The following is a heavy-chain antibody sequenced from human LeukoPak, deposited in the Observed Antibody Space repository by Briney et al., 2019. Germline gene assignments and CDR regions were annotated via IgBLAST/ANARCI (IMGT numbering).Heavy chain of an antibody. D-gene: IGHD1-26*01. CDR2: IIPMFGTA. CDR1: GGNFSSYA. Sequence: ASVKVSCKASGGNFSSYAISWVRQAPGQGLEWMGGIIPMFGTANYAQEFQGRVTIITDESTSTAYMELSSLRSEDTAVYYCARDWLHSGSYDTQGWGQGTLVTVSS. CDR3: ARDWLHSGSYDTQG. V-gene: IGHV1-69*05. J-gene: IGHJ4*02.